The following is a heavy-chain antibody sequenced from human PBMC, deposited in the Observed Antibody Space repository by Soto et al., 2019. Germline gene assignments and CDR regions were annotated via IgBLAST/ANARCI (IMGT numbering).Heavy chain of an antibody. Sequence: ASVKVSCKASGYTFTSYGISWVRQAPGQGLEWMGWISAYNGNTNYAQKLQGRVTITADESTSTAYMELSSLRSEDTAVYYCARWGFWSGFDYWGQGTLVTVSS. CDR1: GYTFTSYG. J-gene: IGHJ4*02. D-gene: IGHD3-3*01. CDR3: ARWGFWSGFDY. CDR2: ISAYNGNT. V-gene: IGHV1-18*01.